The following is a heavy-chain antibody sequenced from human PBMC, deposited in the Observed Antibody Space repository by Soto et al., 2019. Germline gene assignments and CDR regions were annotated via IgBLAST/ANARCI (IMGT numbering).Heavy chain of an antibody. CDR2: INHSGST. J-gene: IGHJ4*02. V-gene: IGHV4-34*01. CDR1: GGSFSGYY. CDR3: ARERIAAAGTVDY. Sequence: SETLSLTCAVYGGSFSGYYWSWIRQPPGKGLEWIGEINHSGSTNYNPSLKSRVTISVDTSKNQFSLKLSSVTAADTAVYYCARERIAAAGTVDYWGQGTLVTVS. D-gene: IGHD6-13*01.